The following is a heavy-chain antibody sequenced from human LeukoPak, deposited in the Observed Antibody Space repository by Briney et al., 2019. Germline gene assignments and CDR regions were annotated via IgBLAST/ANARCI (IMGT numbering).Heavy chain of an antibody. CDR1: GYSFTSYW. Sequence: GESLKISCKGSGYSFTSYWISWVRQMPGKGLEWMGRIDPSDSYTNYSPSFQGHVTISADESISTAYLQWSSLKASDTAMYYCARLGRAGTYYYGMDVWGQGTTVTVSS. CDR2: IDPSDSYT. D-gene: IGHD3-10*01. CDR3: ARLGRAGTYYYGMDV. J-gene: IGHJ6*02. V-gene: IGHV5-10-1*01.